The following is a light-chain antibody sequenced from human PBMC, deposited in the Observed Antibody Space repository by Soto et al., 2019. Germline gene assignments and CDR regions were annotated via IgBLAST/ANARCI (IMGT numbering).Light chain of an antibody. CDR3: QQYYSTPPAWT. Sequence: DIVMTQSPDSLAVSLGERATINCKSSQSVLYRSNNKNYLAWYQQKPGQPPKLLIYWASTRESGVPDRFSGSGSGTEFTLTISSLQAEDVAVYYCQQYYSTPPAWTFGQGTKVEIK. J-gene: IGKJ1*01. CDR2: WAS. V-gene: IGKV4-1*01. CDR1: QSVLYRSNNKNY.